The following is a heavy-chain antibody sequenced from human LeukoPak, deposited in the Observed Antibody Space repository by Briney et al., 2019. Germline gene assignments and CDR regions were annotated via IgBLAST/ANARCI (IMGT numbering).Heavy chain of an antibody. CDR1: GGSVSLTSYY. CDR2: IYHTGDT. D-gene: IGHD6-25*01. J-gene: IGHJ4*02. V-gene: IGHV4-39*01. Sequence: SETLSLTCAVSGGSVSLTSYYWVWIRQPPGKGLEWIGSIYHTGDTYYNPSLKSRVTVSVDTSKNQFSLRLSSVTAADTAVYYCARHRSSGDDYWGQGTLVTVSS. CDR3: ARHRSSGDDY.